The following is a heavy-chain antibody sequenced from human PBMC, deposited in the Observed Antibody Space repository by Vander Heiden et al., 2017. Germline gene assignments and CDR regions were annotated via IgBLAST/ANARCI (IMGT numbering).Heavy chain of an antibody. J-gene: IGHJ4*02. Sequence: QVQLVESGGGVVQPGRSLRLSCAASGVTFSSYGMHWVRQAPGKGLEWVAVIWYDGSNKYYADSVKGRFTISRDNSKNTLYLQMNSLRAEDTAVYYCARGNAAAAGIRHFDYWGQGTLVTVSS. V-gene: IGHV3-33*01. CDR3: ARGNAAAAGIRHFDY. D-gene: IGHD6-13*01. CDR1: GVTFSSYG. CDR2: IWYDGSNK.